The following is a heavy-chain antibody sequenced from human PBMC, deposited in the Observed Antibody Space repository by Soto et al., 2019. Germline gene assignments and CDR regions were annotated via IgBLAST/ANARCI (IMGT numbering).Heavy chain of an antibody. CDR3: VRAVDPYDY. J-gene: IGHJ4*02. CDR1: GFTFSIYG. Sequence: QVQLVESGGGVVQPGRSLRLSCAASGFTFSIYGIHWVRQAPGKGLEWVAVIWSDGSNKYYADSVKGRFTISRDNSKNTLYLQMNSLRAEDTAVYYCVRAVDPYDYWGQGALVTVSS. V-gene: IGHV3-33*01. D-gene: IGHD6-19*01. CDR2: IWSDGSNK.